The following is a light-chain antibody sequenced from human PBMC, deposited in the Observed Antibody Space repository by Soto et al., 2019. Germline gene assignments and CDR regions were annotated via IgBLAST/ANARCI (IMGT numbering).Light chain of an antibody. Sequence: QSALTQPASVSGSPGQSITISCTGTSSDVGGYNYVSWYQQHPGKAPKLMIYDVSNRPSGVSSRFSGSKSGNTASLTISGTRGEDGGDYTCSSYPSSSTRVSGGGTNLPAL. CDR3: SSYPSSSTRV. CDR2: DVS. V-gene: IGLV2-14*01. J-gene: IGLJ2*01. CDR1: SSDVGGYNY.